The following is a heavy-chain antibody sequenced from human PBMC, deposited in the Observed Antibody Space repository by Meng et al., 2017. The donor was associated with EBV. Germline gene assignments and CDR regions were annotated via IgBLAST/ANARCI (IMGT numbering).Heavy chain of an antibody. CDR3: ARGPYYYDSSGYYYGEFDP. D-gene: IGHD3-22*01. V-gene: IGHV1-8*01. CDR1: GYTFTSYD. J-gene: IGHJ5*02. Sequence: QVVQSGAGVNKPGASVKVSWKASGYTFTSYDINWVRQATGQGLEWMGWMNPNSGNTGYAQKFQGRVTMTRNTSISTAYMELSSLRSEDTAVYYCARGPYYYDSSGYYYGEFDPWGQGTLVTVSS. CDR2: MNPNSGNT.